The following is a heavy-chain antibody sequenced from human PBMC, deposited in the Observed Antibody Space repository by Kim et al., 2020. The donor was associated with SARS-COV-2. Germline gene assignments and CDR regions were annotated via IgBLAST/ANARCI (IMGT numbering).Heavy chain of an antibody. V-gene: IGHV3-11*05. CDR3: ARDSSGYYGWFDP. J-gene: IGHJ5*02. D-gene: IGHD3-22*01. CDR2: ISSSSSYT. CDR1: GFTFSDYY. Sequence: GGSLRLSCAASGFTFSDYYMSWIRQAPGKGLEWVSYISSSSSYTNYADSVKGRFTISRDNAKNSLYLQMNSLRAEDTAVYYCARDSSGYYGWFDPWGQGTLVTGSS.